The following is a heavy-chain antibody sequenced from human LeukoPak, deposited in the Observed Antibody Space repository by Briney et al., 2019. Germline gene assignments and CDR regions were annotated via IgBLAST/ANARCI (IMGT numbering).Heavy chain of an antibody. D-gene: IGHD3-9*01. V-gene: IGHV4-59*12. Sequence: SETLSLTCTVSGGSISTYYWSWIRQSPGKGLEWIGYINYSGSTIYNPSLQSRVTISVDTSKNQFSLKLSSVTAADTAVYYCAREYYDILTGFIDYWGQGTLVTVSS. CDR3: AREYYDILTGFIDY. CDR1: GGSISTYY. CDR2: INYSGST. J-gene: IGHJ4*02.